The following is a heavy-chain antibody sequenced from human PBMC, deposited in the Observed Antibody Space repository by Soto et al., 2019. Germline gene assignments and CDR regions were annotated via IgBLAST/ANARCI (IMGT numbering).Heavy chain of an antibody. J-gene: IGHJ4*02. CDR3: ASGSWGGGDYHI. D-gene: IGHD2-21*01. CDR2: IIPIFGIA. CDR1: GGTFSSYA. V-gene: IGHV1-69*14. Sequence: QVQLVQSGAEVKKPGSSVKVSCKASGGTFSSYAISWVRQAPGQGLEWMGGIIPIFGIANYAQKFQGRVTIMADKTTSTAYMELSSLGSEDTAEYYIASGSWGGGDYHIWGQGTMVTVSS.